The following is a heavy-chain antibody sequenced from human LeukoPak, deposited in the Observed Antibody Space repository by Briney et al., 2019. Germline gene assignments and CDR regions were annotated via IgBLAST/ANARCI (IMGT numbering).Heavy chain of an antibody. Sequence: ASVKVSCKASGYTFTSYGISWVRQATGQGLEWMGWMNPNSGNTGYAQKFQGRVTMTRNTSISTAYMELSSLRSEDTAVYYCARGSSWYWFDYWGQGTLVTVSS. CDR2: MNPNSGNT. V-gene: IGHV1-8*02. CDR3: ARGSSWYWFDY. D-gene: IGHD6-13*01. CDR1: GYTFTSYG. J-gene: IGHJ4*02.